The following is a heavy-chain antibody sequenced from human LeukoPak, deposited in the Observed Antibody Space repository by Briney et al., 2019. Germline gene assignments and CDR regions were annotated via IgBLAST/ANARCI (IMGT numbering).Heavy chain of an antibody. CDR1: GFTFSSYG. D-gene: IGHD3-16*01. V-gene: IGHV3-30*03. Sequence: PGRSLRLSCAASGFTFSSYGMHWVRQAPGKGLEWVAVISYDGSNKYYADSVKGRFTISRDNAKNSLYLQMNSLRAEDTAVYYCARDPFPVGVWGPYYYYYMDVWGKGTTVTISS. CDR2: ISYDGSNK. J-gene: IGHJ6*03. CDR3: ARDPFPVGVWGPYYYYYMDV.